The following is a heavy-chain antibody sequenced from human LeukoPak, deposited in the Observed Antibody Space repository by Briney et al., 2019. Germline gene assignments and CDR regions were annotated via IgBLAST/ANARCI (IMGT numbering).Heavy chain of an antibody. CDR3: ARDKLELPYY. J-gene: IGHJ4*02. V-gene: IGHV4-59*01. CDR1: GGSISSYY. Sequence: KPSETLSPTCTVSGGSISSYYWSWIRQPPGKGLEWIGYIYYSGSTNYNPSLKSRVTISVDTSKNQFSLKLSSVTAADTAVYYCARDKLELPYYWGQGTLVTVSS. CDR2: IYYSGST. D-gene: IGHD1-7*01.